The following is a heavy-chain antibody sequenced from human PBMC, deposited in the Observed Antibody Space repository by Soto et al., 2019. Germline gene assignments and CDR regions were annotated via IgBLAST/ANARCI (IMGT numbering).Heavy chain of an antibody. CDR1: GGSISSSSYY. CDR2: IYYSGST. J-gene: IGHJ6*02. D-gene: IGHD5-12*01. V-gene: IGHV4-39*01. CDR3: VQGRGYSVYYYYYGMDV. Sequence: SETLSLTCTVSGGSISSSSYYWGWIRQPPGRGLEWIGSIYYSGSTYYNPSLKSRVTISVDTSKNQFSLKLSSVTAADTAVYYCVQGRGYSVYYYYYGMDVWGQGTTVT.